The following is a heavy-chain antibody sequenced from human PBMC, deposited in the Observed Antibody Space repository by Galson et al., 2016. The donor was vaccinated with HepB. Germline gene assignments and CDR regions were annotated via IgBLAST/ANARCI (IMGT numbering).Heavy chain of an antibody. J-gene: IGHJ4*02. CDR2: INWNGGSP. Sequence: SLRLSCAASGLTFDDHGLSWVRQVPGKGLEWVSGINWNGGSPAYADSVKVRCTISRDNAKNSLYLKMNSLRAEDTAMYHCARGPFLYSSSWYYFDYWGQGTLVTVSS. CDR1: GLTFDDHG. V-gene: IGHV3-20*01. CDR3: ARGPFLYSSSWYYFDY. D-gene: IGHD6-13*01.